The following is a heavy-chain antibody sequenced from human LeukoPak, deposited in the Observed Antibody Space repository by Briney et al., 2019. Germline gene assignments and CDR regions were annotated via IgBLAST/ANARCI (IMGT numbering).Heavy chain of an antibody. V-gene: IGHV4-59*01. CDR1: GVSISSYY. D-gene: IGHD6-13*01. Sequence: PSETLSLTCTVSGVSISSYYWSWIRQPAGKGLEWIGYIYYSGSTNYNPSLKSRVTISVDTSKNQFSLKLSSVTAADTAVCYCARLVAAGTIDYWGQGALVTVSS. J-gene: IGHJ4*02. CDR3: ARLVAAGTIDY. CDR2: IYYSGST.